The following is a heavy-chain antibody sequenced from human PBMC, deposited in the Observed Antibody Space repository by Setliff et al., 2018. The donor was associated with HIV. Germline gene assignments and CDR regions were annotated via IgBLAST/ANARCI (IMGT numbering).Heavy chain of an antibody. D-gene: IGHD4-17*01. Sequence: KTSETLSLTCAVSGYAITSGFYWGWIRQPPGKGLEWIGTIYHSGSPSYNPSLKSRITISLDTSKNHFSLRLSSVTAADTAMYYCVRDDYGYNGKGFDYWGPGTLVTVSS. V-gene: IGHV4-38-2*02. J-gene: IGHJ4*02. CDR2: IYHSGSP. CDR1: GYAITSGFY. CDR3: VRDDYGYNGKGFDY.